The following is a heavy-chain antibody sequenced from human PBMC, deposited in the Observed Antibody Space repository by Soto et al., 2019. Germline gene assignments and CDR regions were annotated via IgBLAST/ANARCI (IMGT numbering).Heavy chain of an antibody. Sequence: GGSLRLSCAASGFTFSSHNMNWVRQAPGKGLEWVSYISSSSSIYYADSGKGRLTISRDNAKNSLYLQMNSLRDEDTAVYYCARGHLSRKIYFDYWGQGTLVTVSS. CDR2: ISSSSSI. J-gene: IGHJ4*02. V-gene: IGHV3-48*02. CDR1: GFTFSSHN. D-gene: IGHD3-16*02. CDR3: ARGHLSRKIYFDY.